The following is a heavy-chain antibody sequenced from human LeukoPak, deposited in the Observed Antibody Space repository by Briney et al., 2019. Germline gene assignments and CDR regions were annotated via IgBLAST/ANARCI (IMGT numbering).Heavy chain of an antibody. CDR3: ASYMAKLGEPVSYYYGMDV. J-gene: IGHJ6*04. Sequence: SVKVSCKASGGTFISYAISWVRQAPGQGLEWMGGIIPIFGTANYAQKFQGRVTITADESTSTAYMELSSLRSEDTAVYYCASYMAKLGEPVSYYYGMDVWGKGTTVTVSS. CDR1: GGTFISYA. CDR2: IIPIFGTA. V-gene: IGHV1-69*01. D-gene: IGHD3-10*01.